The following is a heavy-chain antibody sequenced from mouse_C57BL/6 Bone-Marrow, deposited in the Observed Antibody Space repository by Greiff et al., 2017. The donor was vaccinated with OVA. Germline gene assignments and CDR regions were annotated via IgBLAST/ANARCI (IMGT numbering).Heavy chain of an antibody. J-gene: IGHJ1*03. CDR2: IDPETGGT. CDR3: TRRGLDWYFDV. Sequence: QVQLKESGAELVRPGASVTLSCKASGYTFTDYEMHWVKQTPVHGLEWIGAIDPETGGTAYNQKFKGKAILTADKSSSTAYMELRSLTSEDSAVYYCTRRGLDWYFDVWGTGTTVTVSS. D-gene: IGHD2-2*01. V-gene: IGHV1-15*01. CDR1: GYTFTDYE.